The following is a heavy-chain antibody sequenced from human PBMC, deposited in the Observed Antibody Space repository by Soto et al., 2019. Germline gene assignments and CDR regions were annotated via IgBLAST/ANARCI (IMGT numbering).Heavy chain of an antibody. CDR3: ARSCSSNSCYDVFDY. CDR2: IYTSGST. D-gene: IGHD2-2*01. J-gene: IGHJ4*02. CDR1: GGSISSYY. V-gene: IGHV4-4*07. Sequence: SETLSLTCTVSGGSISSYYWSWIRQPAGKGLEWIGRIYTSGSTNYNPSLKSRVTMSVDTSKNQFSLKLSSVTAADTAVYYCARSCSSNSCYDVFDYWGQGTLVTVSS.